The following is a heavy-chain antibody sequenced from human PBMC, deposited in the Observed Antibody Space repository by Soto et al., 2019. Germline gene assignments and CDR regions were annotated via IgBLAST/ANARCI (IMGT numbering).Heavy chain of an antibody. CDR1: GGSMSSSSYY. Sequence: QLQLQESGPGLVKPSETLSLTCTVSGGSMSSSSYYWGWIRQPPGKGLEWIGSIYYSGSTYYNPSLKRRVTISVDTSKKQFSLKLSSVIAADTAVYYCARRGTCSGSPSCGMDVWGQGTTVTVSS. CDR3: ARRGTCSGSPSCGMDV. CDR2: IYYSGST. D-gene: IGHD3-10*02. J-gene: IGHJ6*02. V-gene: IGHV4-39*01.